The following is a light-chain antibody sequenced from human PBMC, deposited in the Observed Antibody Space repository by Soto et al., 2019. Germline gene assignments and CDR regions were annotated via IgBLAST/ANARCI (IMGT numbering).Light chain of an antibody. CDR1: QSVSGW. V-gene: IGKV1-5*01. CDR3: QQYSSYSRT. CDR2: AAS. Sequence: DIQMTQSPSTLSASVGDTVTVTCRASQSVSGWLAWYQQKPGEAPKLLIYAASTLQSGVPSRFSGSGSGTDFTLTISSLQPDDYATYYCQQYSSYSRTFGQGTKVDIK. J-gene: IGKJ1*01.